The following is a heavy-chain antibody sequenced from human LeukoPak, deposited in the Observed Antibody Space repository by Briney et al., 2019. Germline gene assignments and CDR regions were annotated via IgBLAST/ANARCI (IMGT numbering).Heavy chain of an antibody. J-gene: IGHJ6*02. V-gene: IGHV1-69*13. CDR2: IIPIFGTA. CDR3: ARAISLDYYYYGMDV. Sequence: GASVKVSCKASGGTFSSCAISWVRQAPGQGLEWMGGIIPIFGTANYAQKFQGRVTITADESTSTAYMELSSLRSEDTAVYYCARAISLDYYYYGMDVWGQGTTVTVSS. CDR1: GGTFSSCA.